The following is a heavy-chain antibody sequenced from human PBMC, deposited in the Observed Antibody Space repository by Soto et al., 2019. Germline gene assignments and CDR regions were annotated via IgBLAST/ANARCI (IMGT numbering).Heavy chain of an antibody. J-gene: IGHJ4*02. CDR1: GGSISSGDYY. CDR3: ASGDSLYFDWFPLTD. CDR2: IYYSGST. V-gene: IGHV4-30-4*01. Sequence: PPETLSLTCTVSGGSISSGDYYGSWIRQPPGKGLEWIGYIYYSGSTYYNPSLKSRVTISVDTSKNQFSLKLSSVTAADTAVYYCASGDSLYFDWFPLTDWGQGTLVTVSS. D-gene: IGHD3-9*01.